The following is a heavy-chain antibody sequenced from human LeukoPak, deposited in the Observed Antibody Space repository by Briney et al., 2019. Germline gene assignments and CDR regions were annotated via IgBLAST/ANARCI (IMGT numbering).Heavy chain of an antibody. CDR1: GGSISSSSYY. CDR3: ARCPLTSQQLVPYFGY. J-gene: IGHJ4*02. Sequence: NTSETLSLTCTVSGGSISSSSYYWGWIRQPPGKGLEWIGIMHYSGSTSYNPSLKGRVTISVDTSKNQFSLKMSSVTAADTAVYYCARCPLTSQQLVPYFGYWGQGTLVTVSS. CDR2: MHYSGST. D-gene: IGHD6-13*01. V-gene: IGHV4-39*07.